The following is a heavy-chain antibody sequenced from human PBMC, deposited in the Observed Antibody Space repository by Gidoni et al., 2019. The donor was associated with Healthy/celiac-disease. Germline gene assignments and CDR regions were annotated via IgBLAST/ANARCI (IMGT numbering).Heavy chain of an antibody. J-gene: IGHJ4*02. CDR2: ISSSSSTI. CDR3: ARDSGDGGPGTAVGFDY. Sequence: EVQLVESGGGLVQPGGSLRLSCAASGFTFSSYSMNWVRQAPGKGLEWVSYISSSSSTIYYADSVKGRFTISRDNAKNSLYLQMNSLRAEDTAVYYCARDSGDGGPGTAVGFDYWGQGTLVTVSS. V-gene: IGHV3-48*01. CDR1: GFTFSSYS. D-gene: IGHD1-1*01.